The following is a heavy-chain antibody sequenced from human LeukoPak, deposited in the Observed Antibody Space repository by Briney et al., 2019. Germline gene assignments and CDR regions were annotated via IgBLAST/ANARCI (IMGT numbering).Heavy chain of an antibody. CDR3: ARVKGLYSSSWYSGKTNWFDP. V-gene: IGHV4-39*07. J-gene: IGHJ5*02. D-gene: IGHD6-13*01. CDR2: IYYSGST. Sequence: SETLSLTCTVSGGSISSSSYYWGWIRQPPGKGLEWIGSIYYSGSTYYNPSLKSRVTISVDTSKNQFSLKLSSVTAADTAVYYCARVKGLYSSSWYSGKTNWFDPWGQGTLVTVSS. CDR1: GGSISSSSYY.